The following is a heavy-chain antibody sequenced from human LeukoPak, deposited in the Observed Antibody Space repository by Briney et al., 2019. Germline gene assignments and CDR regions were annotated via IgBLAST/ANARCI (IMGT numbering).Heavy chain of an antibody. CDR2: ISTYNGNT. CDR1: GYSFTDYG. CDR3: ARDGAVSGCRYFQH. V-gene: IGHV1-18*01. Sequence: ASVKVSREASGYSFTDYGISWVRQAPGQGLEWMGWISTYNGNTNYAQKLQGRVTMTTDTSTSTVYMELRSLRSDDTAVYYCARDGAVSGCRYFQHWGQGTLVTVSS. J-gene: IGHJ1*01. D-gene: IGHD3-22*01.